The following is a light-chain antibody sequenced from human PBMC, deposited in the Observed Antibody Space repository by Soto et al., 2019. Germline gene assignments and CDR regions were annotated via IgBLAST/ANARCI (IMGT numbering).Light chain of an antibody. V-gene: IGKV1-39*01. CDR2: VAS. CDR3: QQTYSDLWT. CDR1: QSIHRY. J-gene: IGKJ1*01. Sequence: DIQMTQSPSTLSASIGDRVSITCRASQSIHRYLNWHQQKPGKSPKLLIDVASSLRSGVPSRFSGGGSGTDYTLTISSLQPEDFATYYCQQTYSDLWTFGPGTEV.